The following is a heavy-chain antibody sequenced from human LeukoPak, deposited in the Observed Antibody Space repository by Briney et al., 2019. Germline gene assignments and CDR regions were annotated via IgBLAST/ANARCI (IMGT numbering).Heavy chain of an antibody. V-gene: IGHV4-59*12. CDR2: IYYSGST. CDR3: ARDGDYGGEDY. J-gene: IGHJ4*02. CDR1: GGSISSYY. Sequence: SETLSLTCTVSGGSISSYYWSWIRQPPGKGLEWIGYIYYSGSTNYNPSLKSRVTISVDTSKNQFSLKLSSVTAADTAVYYCARDGDYGGEDYWGQGTLVTVSS. D-gene: IGHD4-23*01.